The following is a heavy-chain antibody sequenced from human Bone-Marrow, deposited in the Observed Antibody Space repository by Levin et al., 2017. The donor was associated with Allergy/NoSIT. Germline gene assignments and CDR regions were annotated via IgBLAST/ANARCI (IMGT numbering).Heavy chain of an antibody. J-gene: IGHJ2*01. D-gene: IGHD1-26*01. Sequence: AGGSLRLSCAASGFTFSDYGMHWVRQAPGKGLEWVGVIWYDGSNTYYADSVKGRFTISRDNYENMVFLQMDSLRVEDTAVYYCARDPPGTSDWYFDLWGRGNLVTVS. CDR1: GFTFSDYG. CDR3: ARDPPGTSDWYFDL. CDR2: IWYDGSNT. V-gene: IGHV3-33*01.